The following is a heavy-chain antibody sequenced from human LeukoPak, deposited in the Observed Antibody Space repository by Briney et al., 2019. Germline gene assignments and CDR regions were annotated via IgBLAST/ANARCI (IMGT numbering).Heavy chain of an antibody. V-gene: IGHV3-21*04. J-gene: IGHJ4*02. Sequence: GGSLRLSCAASGFTFSSYSMNWIRQAPGKGLEWVSSISSSTSYIYYADSVKGRFTISKDNAKNSLYLQMNSLRAEDTAVYYCAKVTQAGWNDYVWGSYPDYWGQGTLVTVSS. D-gene: IGHD3-16*02. CDR2: ISSSTSYI. CDR3: AKVTQAGWNDYVWGSYPDY. CDR1: GFTFSSYS.